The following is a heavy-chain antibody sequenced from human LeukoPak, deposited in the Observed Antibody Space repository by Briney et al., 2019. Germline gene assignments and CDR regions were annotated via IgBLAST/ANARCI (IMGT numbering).Heavy chain of an antibody. J-gene: IGHJ4*02. V-gene: IGHV3-23*01. CDR2: ISGSGDKT. Sequence: GGSLRLSCAASGFTFSNCGMSWVRQAPGKGLDYISAISGSGDKTYYAASVEGRSTVSRDNSKNTLYLQMNNLRAEDTAVYFCAKIVWDSHGFLYYLDYWGQGTLVTVSS. CDR3: AKIVWDSHGFLYYLDY. D-gene: IGHD3-10*01. CDR1: GFTFSNCG.